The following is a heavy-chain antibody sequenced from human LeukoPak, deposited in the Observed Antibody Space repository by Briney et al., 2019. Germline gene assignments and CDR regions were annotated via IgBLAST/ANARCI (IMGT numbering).Heavy chain of an antibody. D-gene: IGHD5-24*01. Sequence: SVKVSCEASGGTFSSYAISWVRQAPGQGLEWMGGIIPIFGTANYAQKFQGRVTITTDESTSTAYMELSSLRSEDTAVYYCARVPVEVEMATIGTFDIWGQGTMVTVSS. V-gene: IGHV1-69*05. J-gene: IGHJ3*02. CDR1: GGTFSSYA. CDR2: IIPIFGTA. CDR3: ARVPVEVEMATIGTFDI.